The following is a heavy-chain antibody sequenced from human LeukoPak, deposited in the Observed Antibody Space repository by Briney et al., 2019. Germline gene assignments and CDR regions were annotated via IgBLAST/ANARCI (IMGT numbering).Heavy chain of an antibody. CDR2: IYTSGST. CDR3: ARDVDGAELAGNWFDP. V-gene: IGHV4-61*02. CDR1: GGSISSGSYY. J-gene: IGHJ5*02. D-gene: IGHD1-14*01. Sequence: SETLSLTCTVSGGSISSGSYYWSWIRQPAGKGLEWIGRIYTSGSTNYNPSLKSRVTISVDTSKNQFSLKLSSVTAADTAVYYCARDVDGAELAGNWFDPWGQGTLVTVSS.